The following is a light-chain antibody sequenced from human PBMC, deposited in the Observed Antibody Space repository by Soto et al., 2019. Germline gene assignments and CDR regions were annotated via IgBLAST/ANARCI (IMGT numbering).Light chain of an antibody. Sequence: EIVLTQSPATLSLSPGERATLSCRASQSVSSYLAWYQQKPGQAPRLLIYDASNSATGIPARFSGSGSGTDFTLTISSLEPEDFAVYYCQQRSNWRSFGQGTRLEI. J-gene: IGKJ5*01. V-gene: IGKV3-11*01. CDR1: QSVSSY. CDR2: DAS. CDR3: QQRSNWRS.